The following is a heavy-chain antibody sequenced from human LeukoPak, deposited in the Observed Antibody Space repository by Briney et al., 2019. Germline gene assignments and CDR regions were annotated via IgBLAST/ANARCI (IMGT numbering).Heavy chain of an antibody. V-gene: IGHV3-21*01. Sequence: PGGSLRLSCAASRFTFSSYSMNWVRQAPGKGLEWVSSISSSGSYIYYADSVKGRFTISRDNAKSSLYLQMNSLRDEDTAVYYCARDPYSGNYGDYYYYYMDVWGKGTTVTISS. CDR1: RFTFSSYS. CDR3: ARDPYSGNYGDYYYYYMDV. D-gene: IGHD1-26*01. J-gene: IGHJ6*03. CDR2: ISSSGSYI.